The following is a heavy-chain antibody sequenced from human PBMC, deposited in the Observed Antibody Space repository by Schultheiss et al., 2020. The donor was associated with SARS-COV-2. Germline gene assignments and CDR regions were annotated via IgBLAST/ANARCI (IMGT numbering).Heavy chain of an antibody. CDR1: GFTFDDYG. J-gene: IGHJ4*02. Sequence: GESLKISCAASGFTFDDYGMSWVRQAPGKGLEWVSGINWNGGSTGYADSVKGRFTISRDNAKNSLYLQMNSLRAEDTALYYCARLDHGDYEIDYWGQGTLVTVSS. CDR2: INWNGGST. D-gene: IGHD4-17*01. CDR3: ARLDHGDYEIDY. V-gene: IGHV3-20*04.